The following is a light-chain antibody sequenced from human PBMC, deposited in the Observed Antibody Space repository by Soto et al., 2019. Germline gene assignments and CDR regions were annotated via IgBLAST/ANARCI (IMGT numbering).Light chain of an antibody. Sequence: QSVVTQPPSVSGTPGQGVIISCSNVGRHEVSWYQQVPGMAPKLLIHTTSQRPSGVPDRFSASKSGTSASLAIRGLQSDDEADYFCSSWDDSLSGVVFGRATKLTVL. V-gene: IGLV1-44*01. CDR2: TTS. J-gene: IGLJ2*01. CDR1: NVGRHE. CDR3: SSWDDSLSGVV.